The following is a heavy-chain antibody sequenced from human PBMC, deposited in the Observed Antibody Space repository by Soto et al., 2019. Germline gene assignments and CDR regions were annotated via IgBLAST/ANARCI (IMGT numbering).Heavy chain of an antibody. CDR1: GVTVSNHG. V-gene: IGHV3-33*01. D-gene: IGHD6-19*01. CDR2: IWYDGGNK. J-gene: IGHJ4*02. Sequence: LRICRAAAGVTVSNHGVAGVRKAPGKGLEWVAVIWYDGGNKYYVDSVKGRFTISRDNSKNTLYLQMNSLRAEDTAVYYCARDRGTSGWNGFDYWGQGFLVTVSS. CDR3: ARDRGTSGWNGFDY.